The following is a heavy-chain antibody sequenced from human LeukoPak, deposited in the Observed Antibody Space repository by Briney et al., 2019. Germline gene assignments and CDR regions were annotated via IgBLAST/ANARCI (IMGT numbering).Heavy chain of an antibody. CDR2: VYSSGST. CDR3: ASSNILAGFWFDP. CDR1: GGSISSGNYY. Sequence: KPSETLSLTCTVSGGSISSGNYYWSWIRQPAGKGLEWIGRVYSSGSTSYNPSLESRVTISLDTSMNHFSLRLSSVTAADTAMYFCASSNILAGFWFDPWGQGTLVTVSS. V-gene: IGHV4-61*02. J-gene: IGHJ5*02. D-gene: IGHD3-9*01.